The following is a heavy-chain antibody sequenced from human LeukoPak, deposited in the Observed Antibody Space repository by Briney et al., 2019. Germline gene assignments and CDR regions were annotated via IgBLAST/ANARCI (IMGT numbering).Heavy chain of an antibody. D-gene: IGHD6-19*01. CDR1: GFTFSSYS. CDR2: ISSSSSYI. J-gene: IGHJ3*02. Sequence: GGSLRLSCAASGFTFSSYSMNWVRQAPGKGLEWVSSISSSSSYIYYADSVKGRFTISRDDAKNSLYLQMNSLRAEDTAVYYCARDRAGANAFDIWGQGTMVTVSS. CDR3: ARDRAGANAFDI. V-gene: IGHV3-21*01.